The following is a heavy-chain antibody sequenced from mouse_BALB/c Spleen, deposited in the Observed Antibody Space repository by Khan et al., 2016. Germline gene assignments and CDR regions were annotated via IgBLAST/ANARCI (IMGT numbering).Heavy chain of an antibody. J-gene: IGHJ2*01. Sequence: QVQLQQPGTELMKPGASVKISCKATGYTFSSYWIEWVKQRPGHGLEWIGEMLPRSGSTNYNEKFKGKATFTADTSSNTAYMKLSGLTSEDSAVYYCARFSDYWGQGTTLTVSS. CDR1: GYTFSSYW. CDR2: MLPRSGST. CDR3: ARFSDY. V-gene: IGHV1-9*01.